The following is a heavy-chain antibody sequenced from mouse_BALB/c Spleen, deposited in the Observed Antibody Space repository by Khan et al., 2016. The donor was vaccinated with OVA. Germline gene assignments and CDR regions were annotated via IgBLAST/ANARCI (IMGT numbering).Heavy chain of an antibody. J-gene: IGHJ2*01. D-gene: IGHD6-2*01. CDR3: ARSASIEY. Sequence: EVQLQESGPGLVKPSQSLSLTCTVTGYSITSGYVWKWIRQLAGDKQGWMGYISDSGSTNYNPTLKSQITITQDTSKNQFFMQLNSVTTEDSATYYCARSASIEYWGQGTTLTVSS. CDR2: ISDSGST. V-gene: IGHV3-2*02. CDR1: GYSITSGYV.